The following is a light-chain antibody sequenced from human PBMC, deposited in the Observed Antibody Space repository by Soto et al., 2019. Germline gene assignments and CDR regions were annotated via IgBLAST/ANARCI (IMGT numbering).Light chain of an antibody. CDR2: VAS. CDR3: QQYNVWPLT. CDR1: QSVNSN. V-gene: IGKV3-15*01. Sequence: EIVMTQSPATLSVSPGERATLSCRASQSVNSNLAWYQQKPGQTPKLLIYVASTRATGIPARFSGSGSGTEFTLTISSLQSEDFAIYYCQQYNVWPLTFGGRTKVEFK. J-gene: IGKJ4*01.